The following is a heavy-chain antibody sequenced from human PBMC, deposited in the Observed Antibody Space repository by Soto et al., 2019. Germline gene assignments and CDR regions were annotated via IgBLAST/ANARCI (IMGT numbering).Heavy chain of an antibody. Sequence: PVGSVRLSCAASVFTFSSYGMHCVRHSPGKWLEWVAVISFDGSDKYYADSVKGRFTISRDYSKNTLYLQMNSLRAEDTAVYYCAKDRLAYCSGDCYPHSYFDYWGQGTQVTVSS. V-gene: IGHV3-30*18. J-gene: IGHJ4*02. CDR3: AKDRLAYCSGDCYPHSYFDY. CDR2: ISFDGSDK. CDR1: VFTFSSYG. D-gene: IGHD2-21*02.